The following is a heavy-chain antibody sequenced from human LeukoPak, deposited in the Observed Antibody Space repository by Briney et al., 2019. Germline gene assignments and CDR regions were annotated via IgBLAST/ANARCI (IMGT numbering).Heavy chain of an antibody. D-gene: IGHD4-17*01. V-gene: IGHV3-20*04. J-gene: IGHJ4*02. CDR3: VKDRDDYGDYVFDY. CDR2: INWNGGST. CDR1: GFTFDAYG. Sequence: GGSLRLSCAASGFTFDAYGMTWVRQAPGKGLEWVSGINWNGGSTGYADSVKGRFTISRDNAKNSLDLQMNSLRAEDTAIYYCVKDRDDYGDYVFDYWGQGTLVTVSS.